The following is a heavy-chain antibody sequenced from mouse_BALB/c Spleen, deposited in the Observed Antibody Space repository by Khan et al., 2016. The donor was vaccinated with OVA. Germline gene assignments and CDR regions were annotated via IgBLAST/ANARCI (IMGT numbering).Heavy chain of an antibody. J-gene: IGHJ2*01. CDR2: INPSTAST. Sequence: VQLQESGAELAKPGASVKMSCKASGYTFIHYWILWVKQRPGQGLELIGYINPSTASTEYHQNFQAKATLPADKHSRTAYMQLSSLTSYDSAGYYCARRGLRWYFDDWGPGTTLTVSS. D-gene: IGHD1-1*01. CDR3: ARRGLRWYFDD. V-gene: IGHV1-7*01. CDR1: GYTFIHYW.